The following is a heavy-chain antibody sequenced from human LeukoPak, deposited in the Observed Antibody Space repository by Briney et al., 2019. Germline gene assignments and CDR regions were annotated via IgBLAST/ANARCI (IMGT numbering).Heavy chain of an antibody. CDR3: AKASVGLLWFGEPQGYFQH. V-gene: IGHV3-23*01. J-gene: IGHJ1*01. CDR2: ISGSGGSA. CDR1: GFTFSSYA. Sequence: GGSLRLSCAASGFTFSSYAMSWVRQAPGKGLEGVSAISGSGGSAYYADSVKGRFTISRDNSKNTLYLQMNSLRAEDTAVYYCAKASVGLLWFGEPQGYFQHWGQGTLVTVSS. D-gene: IGHD3-10*01.